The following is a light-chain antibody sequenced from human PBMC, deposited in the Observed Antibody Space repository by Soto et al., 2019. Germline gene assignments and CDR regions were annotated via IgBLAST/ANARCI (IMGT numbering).Light chain of an antibody. CDR2: WAS. J-gene: IGKJ1*01. CDR3: QQHYSTPRT. V-gene: IGKV4-1*01. CDR1: QSILYNSNNKNY. Sequence: DIVMTQSPDSLAVSLGERATINCKSSQSILYNSNNKNYLAWYQQKPGQPPKLLISWASTRGSGVPDRFSGSGSGTDFTLTISSLQAEDGAVYYCQQHYSTPRTFGQGTKVEIK.